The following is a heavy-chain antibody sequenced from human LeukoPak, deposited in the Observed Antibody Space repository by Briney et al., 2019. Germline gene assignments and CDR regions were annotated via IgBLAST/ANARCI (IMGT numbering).Heavy chain of an antibody. CDR3: ARTRGYSGYDSLDY. CDR2: IIPIFGTA. D-gene: IGHD5-12*01. J-gene: IGHJ4*02. Sequence: SMKVSCKASGYTFSNYAIHWVRQAPGQGLEWMGGIIPIFGTANYAQKFQGRVTITADESTSTAYMELSSLRSEDTAVYYCARTRGYSGYDSLDYWGQGTLVTVSS. CDR1: GYTFSNYA. V-gene: IGHV1-69*13.